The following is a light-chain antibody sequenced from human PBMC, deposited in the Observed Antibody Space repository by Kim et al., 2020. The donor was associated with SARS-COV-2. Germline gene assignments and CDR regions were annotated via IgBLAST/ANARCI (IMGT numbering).Light chain of an antibody. CDR1: QGISSY. CDR2: AAS. J-gene: IGKJ1*01. Sequence: AIRITQSPSSLSASTGDRVTITCRASQGISSYLAWYQQKPGKAPKLLIYAASTLQSGVPSRFSGSGSGTDFTLTISCLQSEDFATYYCQQYYSYQTFGQGTKVDIK. V-gene: IGKV1-8*01. CDR3: QQYYSYQT.